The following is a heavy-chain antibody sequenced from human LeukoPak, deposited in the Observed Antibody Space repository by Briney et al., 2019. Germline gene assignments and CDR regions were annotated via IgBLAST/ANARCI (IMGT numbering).Heavy chain of an antibody. J-gene: IGHJ4*02. V-gene: IGHV3-11*01. CDR3: ARDYYRSGSPFPDY. D-gene: IGHD3-10*01. Sequence: PGGSLRLSCRASGFTFSDYYMIWIRQAPGKGLEWVSYISSGGSTMYYADSVKGRFTMSRDNAKNLLSLQMNSLRAEDTAMYYCARDYYRSGSPFPDYWGQGTLVTVSS. CDR2: ISSGGSTM. CDR1: GFTFSDYY.